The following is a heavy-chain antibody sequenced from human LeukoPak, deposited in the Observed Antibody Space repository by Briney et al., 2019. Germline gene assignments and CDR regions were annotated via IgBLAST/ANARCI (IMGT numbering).Heavy chain of an antibody. Sequence: SGTLSLTCAVSGGSFSGYYRSWMRQPPGKGLEWIGEINHSGSTNYNPPVKSRVAIPVATPKNQFSLKLRSVTPADTAVYYCARGPSYGGNSGKLDYWGQGTLVTVSS. J-gene: IGHJ4*02. V-gene: IGHV4-34*01. CDR1: GGSFSGYY. D-gene: IGHD4-23*01. CDR3: ARGPSYGGNSGKLDY. CDR2: INHSGST.